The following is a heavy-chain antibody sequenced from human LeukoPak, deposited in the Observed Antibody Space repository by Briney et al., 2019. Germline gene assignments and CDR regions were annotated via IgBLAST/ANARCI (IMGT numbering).Heavy chain of an antibody. J-gene: IGHJ6*03. V-gene: IGHV3-9*01. CDR2: ISWNSGSI. D-gene: IGHD1-26*01. Sequence: GGSLRLSCAASGFTFDDYAMHWVRQAPGRGLEWVSGISWNSGSIGYADSVKGRFTISRDNAKNSLYLQMNSLRAEDTALYYCATDWGREWELPPSDYYMDVWGKGTTVTVSS. CDR3: ATDWGREWELPPSDYYMDV. CDR1: GFTFDDYA.